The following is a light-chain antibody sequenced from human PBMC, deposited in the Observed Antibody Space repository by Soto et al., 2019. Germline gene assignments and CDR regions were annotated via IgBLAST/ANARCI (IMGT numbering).Light chain of an antibody. CDR3: QQYDDSPLT. CDR2: AAS. CDR1: QSISNH. V-gene: IGKV1-39*01. J-gene: IGKJ4*01. Sequence: DIQMTQCPSYVSASVGARVIIPCRASQSISNHLNWYQQKPGKAPKLLIFAASSLQSGVPSRFSGSGSGTHFTFTISSLQPEDLGTYYCQQYDDSPLTFGGGTKVDNK.